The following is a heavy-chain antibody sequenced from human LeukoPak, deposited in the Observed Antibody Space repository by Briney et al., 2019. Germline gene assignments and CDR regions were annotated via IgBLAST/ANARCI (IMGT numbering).Heavy chain of an antibody. J-gene: IGHJ3*02. D-gene: IGHD6-13*01. Sequence: GGSLRLSCAASGFTFRSYGMHWVRQAPGKGLEWVAIIRYDGTNKYYADSVKGRFTISRDNSKNTLYLQMNSLRAEDTAVYYCARAALYSSSWYSAFDIWGQGTMVTVSS. CDR3: ARAALYSSSWYSAFDI. V-gene: IGHV3-30*02. CDR1: GFTFRSYG. CDR2: IRYDGTNK.